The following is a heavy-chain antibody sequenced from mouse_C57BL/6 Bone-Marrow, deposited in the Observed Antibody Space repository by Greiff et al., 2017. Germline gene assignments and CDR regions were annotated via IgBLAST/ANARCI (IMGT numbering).Heavy chain of an antibody. CDR1: GFTFSDYY. D-gene: IGHD2-4*01. CDR2: ISNGGGST. Sequence: VQLKESGGGLVQPGGSLKLSCAASGFTFSDYYMYWVRQTPEKRLEWVAYISNGGGSTYYPDTVKGRFTISRDNAKNTLYLQMSRLKSEDTAMYYCARIYYEGAMDYWGQGTSVTVSS. J-gene: IGHJ4*01. CDR3: ARIYYEGAMDY. V-gene: IGHV5-12*01.